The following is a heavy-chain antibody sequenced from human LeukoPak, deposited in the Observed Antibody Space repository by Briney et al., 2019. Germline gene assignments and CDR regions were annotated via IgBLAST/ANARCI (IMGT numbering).Heavy chain of an antibody. J-gene: IGHJ5*02. V-gene: IGHV4-39*01. Sequence: PSETLSLTCNVSGDSISGSDYYWGWMRQPPGKGLEWIANIWYSGSAYYNPSLQSRVTIAVDTSKNQFSLNVKSVTAGDSAVHYCLRHAGGIILTWGQGTRVAVSS. CDR2: IWYSGSA. CDR3: LRHAGGIILT. D-gene: IGHD1-1*01. CDR1: GDSISGSDYY.